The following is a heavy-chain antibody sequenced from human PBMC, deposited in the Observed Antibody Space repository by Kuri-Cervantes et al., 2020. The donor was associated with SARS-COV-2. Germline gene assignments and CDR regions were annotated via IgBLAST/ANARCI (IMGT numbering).Heavy chain of an antibody. CDR1: GFSLSTSAMC. V-gene: IGHV2-70*01. J-gene: IGHJ4*02. CDR2: IDWDDDK. Sequence: SGPTLVKPTQTLTLTCTFSGFSLSTSAMCVSWIRQPPGKALEWLALIDWDDDKYYRTSLKTRFTISKDTSKNQVVLTMTNMDPVDTATYYCARTYYDFWSGYYIDYWGQGTLVTVSS. D-gene: IGHD3-3*01. CDR3: ARTYYDFWSGYYIDY.